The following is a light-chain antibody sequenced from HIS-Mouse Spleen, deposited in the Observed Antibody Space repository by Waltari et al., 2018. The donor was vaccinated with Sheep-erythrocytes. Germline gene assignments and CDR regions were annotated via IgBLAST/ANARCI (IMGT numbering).Light chain of an antibody. V-gene: IGKV4-1*01. CDR2: WAS. Sequence: DIVMTQSPDSLAVSLGERATINCKSSQSVLYSSNNKNYLAWYQQKPGQPPKLLIYWASPRDSGVPDRFSGSGSGTDVTLAISSLQAEDVAVYYCQQYYSTLTFGGGTKVEIK. CDR1: QSVLYSSNNKNY. J-gene: IGKJ4*01. CDR3: QQYYSTLT.